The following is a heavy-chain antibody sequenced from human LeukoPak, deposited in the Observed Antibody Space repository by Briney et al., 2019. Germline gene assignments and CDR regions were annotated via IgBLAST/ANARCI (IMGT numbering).Heavy chain of an antibody. V-gene: IGHV3-33*01. CDR3: ARELRYGDC. Sequence: PGRSLRLSCAASGFIFSTYGMHWVRQAPGKRLEWVAVIWYDGSNKYYADSVKGRFTISRDNSKNTLYLQMNSLRAEDTAVYYCARELRYGDCWGQGTLVTVSS. CDR1: GFIFSTYG. J-gene: IGHJ4*02. CDR2: IWYDGSNK. D-gene: IGHD3-9*01.